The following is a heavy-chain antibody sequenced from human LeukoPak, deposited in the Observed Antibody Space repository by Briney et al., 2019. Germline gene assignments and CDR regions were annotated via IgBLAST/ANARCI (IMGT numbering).Heavy chain of an antibody. D-gene: IGHD3/OR15-3a*01. J-gene: IGHJ6*03. CDR1: GFTVSSNY. V-gene: IGHV3-66*01. Sequence: GGSLRLSCAASGFTVSSNYMSWVRQAPGKGLEWVSVIYSGGSTYYADSVKGRFTISRDNSKNTLYLQMNSLRAEDTAVYYCASTPLTFGNYYYMDVWGKGTTVTVSS. CDR3: ASTPLTFGNYYYMDV. CDR2: IYSGGST.